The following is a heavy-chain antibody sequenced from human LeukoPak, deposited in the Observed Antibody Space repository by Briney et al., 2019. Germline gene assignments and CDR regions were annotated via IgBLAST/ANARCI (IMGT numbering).Heavy chain of an antibody. J-gene: IGHJ4*02. CDR2: ITWNGGRR. Sequence: GGSLRLSCVVSGFTFEDYGMSWVRHGPGKGPEWVSSITWNGGRRGYADSVKGRFTISRDNAKNSMYLQMNSLRAEDTALYYCARGWTGDPAPYYFDYWGQGTLVTVSS. V-gene: IGHV3-20*04. CDR1: GFTFEDYG. D-gene: IGHD3/OR15-3a*01. CDR3: ARGWTGDPAPYYFDY.